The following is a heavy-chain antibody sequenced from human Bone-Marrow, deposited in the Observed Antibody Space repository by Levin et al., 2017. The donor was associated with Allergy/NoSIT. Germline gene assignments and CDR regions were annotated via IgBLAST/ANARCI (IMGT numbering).Heavy chain of an antibody. V-gene: IGHV3-30*18. J-gene: IGHJ4*02. CDR3: GKPPRIQGYFDWISSIDY. CDR2: ISFDGTDQ. D-gene: IGHD3-9*01. CDR1: GFTFSSYG. Sequence: GGSLRLSCSASGFTFSSYGMHWVRQAPGKGLEWVAIISFDGTDQFYGDSVKGRFTVSRDNPKNTVYLQMNSLRVEDTDVYYCGKPPRIQGYFDWISSIDYWGQGTLVAVSS.